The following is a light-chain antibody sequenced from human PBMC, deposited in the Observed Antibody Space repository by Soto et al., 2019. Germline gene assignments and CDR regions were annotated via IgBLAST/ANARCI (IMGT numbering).Light chain of an antibody. CDR1: QSGSSSY. Sequence: EIVLTQSPGTLSLSPGERATLSCRASQSGSSSYLAWYQQKPGQAPRLLIYGASGMATGIPDRFSGSGSGTDFTLTISRLEPEDFAVYSCQQYGSSIFTFGHGTKVY. CDR3: QQYGSSIFT. J-gene: IGKJ3*01. V-gene: IGKV3-20*01. CDR2: GAS.